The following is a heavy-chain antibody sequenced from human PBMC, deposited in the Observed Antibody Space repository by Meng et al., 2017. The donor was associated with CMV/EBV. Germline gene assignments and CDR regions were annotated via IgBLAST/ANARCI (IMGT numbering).Heavy chain of an antibody. CDR3: AREFIVGSGFDY. Sequence: SETLSLTCTVSGGSISSYYWSWIRQPPGKGLEWIGYIYYSGSTNYNPSLESRVTISVDTSKNQFSLKLSSVTAADTAVYYCAREFIVGSGFDYWGQGTLVTVSS. V-gene: IGHV4-59*01. D-gene: IGHD1-26*01. CDR2: IYYSGST. CDR1: GGSISSYY. J-gene: IGHJ4*02.